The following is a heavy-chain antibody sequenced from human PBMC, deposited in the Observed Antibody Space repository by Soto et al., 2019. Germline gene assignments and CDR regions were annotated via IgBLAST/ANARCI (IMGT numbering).Heavy chain of an antibody. CDR1: GGSMSEYF. CDR2: IYYLGST. CDR3: ARDGYDGSGSPYPAY. Sequence: LSLTCSVSGGSMSEYFWSWIRQSPGKGLEWIGYIYYLGSTDYNPSLKSRVTISVDTSKRQFSLRLTSVTAADTAVYYCARDGYDGSGSPYPAYWGPGTQVTVSS. D-gene: IGHD3-10*01. V-gene: IGHV4-59*01. J-gene: IGHJ4*02.